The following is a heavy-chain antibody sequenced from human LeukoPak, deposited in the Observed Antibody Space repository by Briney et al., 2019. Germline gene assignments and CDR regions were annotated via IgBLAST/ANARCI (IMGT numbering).Heavy chain of an antibody. CDR2: ISSSSSYI. Sequence: GGSLRLSCAASGFTFISYTMNWVRQAPGKGLEWVSSISSSSSYIYYADSLNGRFTISRENAKNSLYLKMNSLRAEDTAVYYCARDGTPYYDILTGYYNTYYYGMDVWGQGTTVSVSS. V-gene: IGHV3-21*01. CDR3: ARDGTPYYDILTGYYNTYYYGMDV. D-gene: IGHD3-9*01. CDR1: GFTFISYT. J-gene: IGHJ6*02.